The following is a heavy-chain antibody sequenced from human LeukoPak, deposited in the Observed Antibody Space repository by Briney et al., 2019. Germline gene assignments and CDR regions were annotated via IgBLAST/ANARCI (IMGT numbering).Heavy chain of an antibody. CDR3: ASGSGSYSISFDY. V-gene: IGHV1-69*04. CDR2: IIPILGIA. CDR1: VGTFSSYA. Sequence: ASVKVSCKASVGTFSSYAIRWVRQAPGQGLEWMGRIIPILGIANYAQKFQGRVTITADKSTSTAYMELSSLRSEDTAVYYCASGSGSYSISFDYWGQGTLVTVSS. J-gene: IGHJ4*02. D-gene: IGHD1-26*01.